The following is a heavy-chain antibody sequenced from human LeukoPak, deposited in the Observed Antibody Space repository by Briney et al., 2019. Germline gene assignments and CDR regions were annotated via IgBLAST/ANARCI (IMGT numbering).Heavy chain of an antibody. CDR1: GFTFSSYS. CDR3: ARTRGYCSSTSCSYYYYYYMDV. Sequence: GGSLRLSCAASGFTFSSYSMNWVRQAPGKGLEWVSSISSSGSYIYYADSVKGRFTISRDNAKNSLYLQMNSLRAEDTAVYYCARTRGYCSSTSCSYYYYYYMDVWGKGTTVTVSS. CDR2: ISSSGSYI. J-gene: IGHJ6*03. D-gene: IGHD2-2*03. V-gene: IGHV3-21*01.